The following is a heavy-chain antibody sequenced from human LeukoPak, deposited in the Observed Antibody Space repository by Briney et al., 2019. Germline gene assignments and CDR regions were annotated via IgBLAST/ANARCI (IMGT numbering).Heavy chain of an antibody. Sequence: ASVKVSCKASGYTCTSYYMHWVRQAPGQGLEWMGIINPSGGSTSYAQKFQGRVTMTRDTSTSTVYMELSSLRSEDTAVYYCARGPDHSNYVLSIVDPWGQGTLVTVSS. D-gene: IGHD4-4*01. CDR2: INPSGGST. V-gene: IGHV1-46*01. CDR3: ARGPDHSNYVLSIVDP. CDR1: GYTCTSYY. J-gene: IGHJ5*02.